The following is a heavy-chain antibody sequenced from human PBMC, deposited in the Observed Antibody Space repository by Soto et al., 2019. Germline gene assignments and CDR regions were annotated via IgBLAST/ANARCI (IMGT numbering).Heavy chain of an antibody. D-gene: IGHD3-22*01. CDR1: GGSISSGDYY. CDR3: ARVGDYDSSGYYYPTERIDY. J-gene: IGHJ4*02. CDR2: IYYSGST. V-gene: IGHV4-30-4*01. Sequence: SETLSLTCTVSGGSISSGDYYWSWIRQPPGKGLEWIGYIYYSGSTYYNPSLKSRVTISVDTSKNQFSLKLSSVTAADTAVYYCARVGDYDSSGYYYPTERIDYWGQGTLVTSPQ.